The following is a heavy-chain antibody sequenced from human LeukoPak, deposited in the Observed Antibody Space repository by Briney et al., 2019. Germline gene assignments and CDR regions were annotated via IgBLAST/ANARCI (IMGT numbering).Heavy chain of an antibody. CDR1: GFTFDDYA. Sequence: GGSLRLSCAASGFTFDDYAVHWVRQAPGKGLEWVSGISWNSGSIGYADSVKGRFTISRDNAKNSLYLQMNSLRAEDTALYYCAKDAPGWFDPWAREPWSPSPQ. J-gene: IGHJ5*02. V-gene: IGHV3-9*01. CDR3: AKDAPGWFDP. CDR2: ISWNSGSI.